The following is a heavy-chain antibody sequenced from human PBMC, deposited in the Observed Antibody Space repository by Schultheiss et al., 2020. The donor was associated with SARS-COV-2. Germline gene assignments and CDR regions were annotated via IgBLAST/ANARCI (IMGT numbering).Heavy chain of an antibody. V-gene: IGHV4-4*02. CDR3: ASFGYDFWSGYYTPGS. Sequence: SETLSLTCAVSGGSISSSNWWSWVRQPPGKGLEWIGYIYYSGSTYYNPSLKSRVTISVDTSKNQFSLKLTSLTAADTAVYYCASFGYDFWSGYYTPGSWGQGTLVTVSS. J-gene: IGHJ5*02. CDR2: IYYSGST. CDR1: GGSISSSNW. D-gene: IGHD3-3*01.